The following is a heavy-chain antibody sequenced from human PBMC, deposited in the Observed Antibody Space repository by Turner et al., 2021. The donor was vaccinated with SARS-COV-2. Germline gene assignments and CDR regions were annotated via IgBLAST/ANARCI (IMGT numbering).Heavy chain of an antibody. V-gene: IGHV3-23*01. CDR3: AKADRVMIVVVITLFDY. CDR1: GGSISSSSYC. Sequence: LQLQESGPGLVKPSETLSLTCTVPGGSISSSSYCWGWIRQPPGKGLEWVSAISGSGGTTYYADSVKGRFTISRDNSKNTLYLQMNSLRAEDTAVYYCAKADRVMIVVVITLFDYWGQGTLVTVSS. J-gene: IGHJ4*02. D-gene: IGHD3-22*01. CDR2: ISGSGGTT.